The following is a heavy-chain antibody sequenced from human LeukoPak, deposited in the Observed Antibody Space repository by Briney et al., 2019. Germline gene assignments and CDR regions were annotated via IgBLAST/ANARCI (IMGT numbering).Heavy chain of an antibody. CDR1: GGTFSSYA. CDR2: IIPIFGTA. CDR3: ARDSGTIVNEQSQGYYYYMDV. J-gene: IGHJ6*03. Sequence: SVKVSCKASGGTFSSYAISWVRQAPGQGLEWMGGIIPIFGTANYAQKLQGRVTITADESTSTAYMELSSLRSEDTAVYYCARDSGTIVNEQSQGYYYYMDVWGKGTTVTVSS. V-gene: IGHV1-69*13. D-gene: IGHD1/OR15-1a*01.